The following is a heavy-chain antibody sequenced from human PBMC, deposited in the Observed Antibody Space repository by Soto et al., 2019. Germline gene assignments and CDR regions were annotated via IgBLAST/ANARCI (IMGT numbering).Heavy chain of an antibody. CDR3: ARRIAARLAYYYYGMDV. J-gene: IGHJ6*02. CDR2: INHSGST. CDR1: GGSFSGYY. Sequence: SETLSLTCAVYGGSFSGYYWSWIRQPPGKGLEWIGEINHSGSTNYNPSLKSRVTISVDTSKNQFSLKLSSVTAADTAVYYCARRIAARLAYYYYGMDVWGQGTTVTVS. V-gene: IGHV4-34*01. D-gene: IGHD6-6*01.